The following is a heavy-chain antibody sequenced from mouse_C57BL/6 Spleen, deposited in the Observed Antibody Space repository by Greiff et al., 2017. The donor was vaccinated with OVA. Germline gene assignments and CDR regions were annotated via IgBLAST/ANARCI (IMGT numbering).Heavy chain of an antibody. V-gene: IGHV1-81*01. CDR2: IYPRSGNT. Sequence: QVQLQQSGAELARPGASVKLSCKASGYTFTSYGISWVKQRTGQGLEWIGEIYPRSGNTYYNEKFKGKATLTADKSSSTAYMELRSLTSEDSAVYFCARSLTTVVANYWYFDVWGTGTTVTVSS. CDR3: ARSLTTVVANYWYFDV. D-gene: IGHD1-1*01. CDR1: GYTFTSYG. J-gene: IGHJ1*03.